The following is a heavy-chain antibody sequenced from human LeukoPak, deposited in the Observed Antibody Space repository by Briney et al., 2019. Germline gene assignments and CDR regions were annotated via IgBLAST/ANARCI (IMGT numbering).Heavy chain of an antibody. CDR3: ARDFSSSSGEGGWCDP. CDR1: GFIFSSYA. V-gene: IGHV3-30*04. Sequence: GRSLRLSCAASGFIFSSYAMHWVRQAPGKGLEWVAVISYDGSNKYYADSVKGRFTISRDNSKNMLYLQMNSLRAEDTALYYCARDFSSSSGEGGWCDPWGQGTLVTVSS. CDR2: ISYDGSNK. D-gene: IGHD6-6*01. J-gene: IGHJ5*02.